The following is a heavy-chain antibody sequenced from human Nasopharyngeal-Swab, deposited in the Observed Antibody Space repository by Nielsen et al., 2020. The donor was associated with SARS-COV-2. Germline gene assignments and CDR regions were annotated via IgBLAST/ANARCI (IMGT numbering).Heavy chain of an antibody. CDR1: GYTFTGYY. CDR3: ARGGNNWNDH. CDR2: INPDSGGT. V-gene: IGHV1-2*06. J-gene: IGHJ5*02. Sequence: ASVKVSCKSSGYTFTGYYIHWLRQAPGQGLQWMGRINPDSGGTNSAQQFQGRVTMTRDTSISTAYMELSRLRSDDTAVYYCARGGNNWNDHWGQGTLVTVSS.